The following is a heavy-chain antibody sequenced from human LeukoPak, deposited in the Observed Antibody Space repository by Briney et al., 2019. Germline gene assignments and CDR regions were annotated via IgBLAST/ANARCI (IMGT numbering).Heavy chain of an antibody. CDR3: ARESCSSTSCYLGWFDP. V-gene: IGHV1-69*04. CDR2: IIPIFGIA. J-gene: IGHJ5*02. D-gene: IGHD2-2*01. Sequence: ASVKVSCKASGGTFSSYAISWVRQAPGQGLEWMGRIIPIFGIANYAQKFQGRVTITADKSTSTAYMELSSLRSEDTAVYHCARESCSSTSCYLGWFDPWGQGTLVTVSS. CDR1: GGTFSSYA.